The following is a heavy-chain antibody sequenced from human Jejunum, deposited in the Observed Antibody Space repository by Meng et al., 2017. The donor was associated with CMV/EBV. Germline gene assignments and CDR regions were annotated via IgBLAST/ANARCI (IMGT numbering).Heavy chain of an antibody. V-gene: IGHV3-23*01. CDR3: AKCISSCQTRVFDM. J-gene: IGHJ3*02. CDR2: ISGNDATT. CDR1: GFTFSSYS. Sequence: SGFTFSSYSLSWVRQAPGKGLEWVSTISGNDATTHYADSVKGRFTMSRDNSKNTLYLQMNSLRVEDTAIYYCAKCISSCQTRVFDMWGQGTMVTVSS. D-gene: IGHD2-15*01.